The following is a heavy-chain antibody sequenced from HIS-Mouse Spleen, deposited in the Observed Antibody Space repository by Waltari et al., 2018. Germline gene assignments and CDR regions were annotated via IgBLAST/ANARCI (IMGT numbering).Heavy chain of an antibody. CDR2: IYYSGST. D-gene: IGHD6-13*01. Sequence: QLQLPESGPGLVKPSATLSLTCTVSGGSISSSSYYWGWIRQPPGQGLEWFGSIYYSGSTYYNPSLKSRVTISVDTSKNQFSLKLSSVTAADTAVYYCAREIPYSSSWYDWYFDLWGRGTLVTVSS. J-gene: IGHJ2*01. CDR1: GGSISSSSYY. V-gene: IGHV4-39*07. CDR3: AREIPYSSSWYDWYFDL.